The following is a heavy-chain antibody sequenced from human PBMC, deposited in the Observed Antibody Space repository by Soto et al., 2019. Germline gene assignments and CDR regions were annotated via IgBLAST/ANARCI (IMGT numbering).Heavy chain of an antibody. J-gene: IGHJ4*02. V-gene: IGHV4-31*01. CDR1: RDSITSGAYH. D-gene: IGHD3-3*01. CDR2: ISSDGTT. CDR3: ARGTLAYDFARGYYPEAFDA. Sequence: QVQLQESGPGLVKPSQTLSLTCTVSRDSITSGAYHWSWIRQRPGQGLQWMGYISSDGTTYSNPATQGLPSVPRAPAQTPFAAWPRSGAPADRAVFYCARGTLAYDFARGYYPEAFDAWGRGALVTVSS.